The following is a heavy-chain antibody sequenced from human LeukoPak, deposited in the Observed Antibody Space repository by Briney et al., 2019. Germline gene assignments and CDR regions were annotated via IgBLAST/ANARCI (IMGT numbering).Heavy chain of an antibody. CDR1: GLSFSSYW. J-gene: IGHJ4*02. CDR2: IKQDGSEI. CDR3: ARDYDFWSGYYYY. V-gene: IGHV3-7*01. D-gene: IGHD3-3*01. Sequence: GGSLRLSCAAAGLSFSSYWMSWVRQAPGKGLEWVANIKQDGSEIWYVDSVKGRFSISRDNAKNSLYLQMNSLRAEDTAVYYCARDYDFWSGYYYYWGQGTLVTVSS.